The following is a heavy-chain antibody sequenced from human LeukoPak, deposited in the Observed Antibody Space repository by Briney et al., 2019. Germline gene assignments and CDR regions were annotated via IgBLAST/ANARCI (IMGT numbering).Heavy chain of an antibody. CDR3: AKLHCSGGSCYYGVWFDP. CDR1: GFTFSSYG. Sequence: PGGSLRLSCAASGFTFSSYGMSWVRQAPGKGLEWVSAISGSGGSTYYADSVKGRFTISRDNSKNTLYLQMNSLRAEDTAVYYCAKLHCSGGSCYYGVWFDPWGQGTLVTVSS. V-gene: IGHV3-23*01. J-gene: IGHJ5*02. CDR2: ISGSGGST. D-gene: IGHD2-15*01.